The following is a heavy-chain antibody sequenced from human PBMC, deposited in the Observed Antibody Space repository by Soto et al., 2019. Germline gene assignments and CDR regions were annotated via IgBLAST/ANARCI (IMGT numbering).Heavy chain of an antibody. Sequence: EMQLLESGGRLVQPGGSLRLSCAASEFTFSNYIMTWVRQAPGKGLEWVSTIGGTGYTHYADSVKGRFIISRDNSKNTMYLQMSSLRAEDTAVYYCAGGRDLPPYFFYYGMDVWGQGTTVTVSS. D-gene: IGHD1-26*01. V-gene: IGHV3-23*01. CDR2: IGGTGYT. CDR1: EFTFSNYI. J-gene: IGHJ6*02. CDR3: AGGRDLPPYFFYYGMDV.